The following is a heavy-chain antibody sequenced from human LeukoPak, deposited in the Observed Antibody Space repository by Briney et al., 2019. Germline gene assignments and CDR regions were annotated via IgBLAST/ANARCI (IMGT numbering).Heavy chain of an antibody. CDR1: GNTFSSYS. CDR2: ISSSSSYI. J-gene: IGHJ4*02. Sequence: PGGSLRLSCAASGNTFSSYSMNWVRQAPGKGLEWVSSISSSSSYIYYADSVKGRFTISRDNAKNSLYLQMSSLRAEDTAVYYCARELFRITMVRGVLDYWGQGTLVTVSS. CDR3: ARELFRITMVRGVLDY. D-gene: IGHD3-10*01. V-gene: IGHV3-21*01.